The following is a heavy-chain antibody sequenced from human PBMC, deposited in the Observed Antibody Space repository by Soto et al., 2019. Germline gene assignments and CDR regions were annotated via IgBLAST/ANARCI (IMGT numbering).Heavy chain of an antibody. J-gene: IGHJ3*02. Sequence: EVQVLESGGGLVQPGGSLRLSCEGSGFTVSSHAMTWIRQAPGKGPEWVSTITADGGTYSADSVKGRFAMSRDTSASTLYLQMNSLGAEDTAAYYCAPHVSCSGGSCQYDAFAIRGQGTMVTVSS. CDR3: APHVSCSGGSCQYDAFAI. CDR1: GFTVSSHA. V-gene: IGHV3-23*01. D-gene: IGHD2-15*01. CDR2: ITADGGT.